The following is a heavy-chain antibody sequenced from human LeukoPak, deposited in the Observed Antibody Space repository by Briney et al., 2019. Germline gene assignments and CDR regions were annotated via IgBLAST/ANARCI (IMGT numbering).Heavy chain of an antibody. Sequence: ASVTVSCKASGYTFTSYDINWVRQATGQGLEWMGWMNPNSGNTGYAQKFQGRVTMTRNTSISTAYMELSSLRSEDTAVHYCARGRLRYFDWLPTWDYWGQGTLVTVSS. CDR3: ARGRLRYFDWLPTWDY. V-gene: IGHV1-8*01. CDR2: MNPNSGNT. D-gene: IGHD3-9*01. J-gene: IGHJ4*02. CDR1: GYTFTSYD.